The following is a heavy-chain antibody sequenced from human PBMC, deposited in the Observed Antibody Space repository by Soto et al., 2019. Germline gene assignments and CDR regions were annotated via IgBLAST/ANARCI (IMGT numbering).Heavy chain of an antibody. CDR2: IYSSGTT. CDR1: GFTVTSNY. V-gene: IGHV3-53*01. CDR3: ARVDTYDYYYAMDV. J-gene: IGHJ6*02. Sequence: HPGGSLRLSCAASGFTVTSNYMNWVRQAPGKGLEWVSIIYSSGTTYYADSVKGRFTISRDKSKNTLYLQMRNLRAEDTAIYYCARVDTYDYYYAMDVWGQGTTVTVSS. D-gene: IGHD5-18*01.